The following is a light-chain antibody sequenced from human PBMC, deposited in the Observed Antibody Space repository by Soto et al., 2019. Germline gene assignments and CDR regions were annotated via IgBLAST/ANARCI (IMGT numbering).Light chain of an antibody. CDR1: QSVLYSSDNKNY. CDR2: WAS. V-gene: IGKV4-1*01. J-gene: IGKJ1*01. CDR3: HQYYTPPQT. Sequence: DIVLTQSPDSLAVSLGERATINCKSSQSVLYSSDNKNYLTWYQQKPGQPPKLLIYWASTRESGVPDRFSGSGSGTDFTLTISSLQAEDVAVYYCHQYYTPPQTFGQGTKVDIK.